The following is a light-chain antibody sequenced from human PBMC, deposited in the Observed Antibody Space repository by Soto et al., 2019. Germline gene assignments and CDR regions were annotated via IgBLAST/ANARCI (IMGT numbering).Light chain of an antibody. V-gene: IGKV1-39*01. CDR1: QTISTF. CDR2: DAS. J-gene: IGKJ4*01. CDR3: QQTYSTFVS. Sequence: DIQMTQSPSSLSASVGDRVTITCRSSQTISTFLHWFQQKPGKAPNLLIYDASSLQSGVPSRFSGSGSGTDFTLTISSLQPEDFGTYYCQQTYSTFVSFGGGTKV.